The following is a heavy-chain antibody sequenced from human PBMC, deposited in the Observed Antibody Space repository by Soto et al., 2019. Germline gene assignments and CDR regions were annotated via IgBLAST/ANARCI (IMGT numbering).Heavy chain of an antibody. J-gene: IGHJ4*01. V-gene: IGHV3-23*01. CDR3: AKARCSGNSCYVPDY. CDR1: GFTFSSYT. D-gene: IGHD3-22*01. Sequence: GESLKISCAASGFTFSSYTMAWVRQAPGKGLEWVSFISGSGGSPSYADSVQGRFTISRDNPRNTLSLQMNSLRAEDTATYYCAKARCSGNSCYVPDYWGHGSLVTVSS. CDR2: ISGSGGSP.